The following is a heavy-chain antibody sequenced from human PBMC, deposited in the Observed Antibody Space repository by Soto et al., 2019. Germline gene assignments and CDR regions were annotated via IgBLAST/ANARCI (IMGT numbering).Heavy chain of an antibody. CDR1: GFSLTTDRVG. Sequence: QITLKESGPTLVKPTQTLTLTCTFSGFSLTTDRVGVGWIRQPPGEALEWLAVIYWDDTKTYRPSLESRLTITKDTSKTQVALTMTHMASVDTATYYCAHAYGGRALYWGQGTLVTVSS. CDR2: IYWDDTK. V-gene: IGHV2-5*02. CDR3: AHAYGGRALY. D-gene: IGHD1-26*01. J-gene: IGHJ4*02.